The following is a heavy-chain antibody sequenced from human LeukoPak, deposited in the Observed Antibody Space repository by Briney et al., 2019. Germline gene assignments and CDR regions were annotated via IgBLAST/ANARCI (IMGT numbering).Heavy chain of an antibody. CDR2: INPSGGST. J-gene: IGHJ5*02. V-gene: IGHV1-46*01. D-gene: IGHD2-2*01. CDR3: ARTRSRYCSSTSCHLFDWFDP. CDR1: GYTFTSYY. Sequence: ASVKVSCKASGYTFTSYYMHWVRQAPGQGLEWMGIINPSGGSTSYAQKFQGRVTMTRDTSTSTVYMELSSLRSEDTAVYSCARTRSRYCSSTSCHLFDWFDPWGQGTLVTVSS.